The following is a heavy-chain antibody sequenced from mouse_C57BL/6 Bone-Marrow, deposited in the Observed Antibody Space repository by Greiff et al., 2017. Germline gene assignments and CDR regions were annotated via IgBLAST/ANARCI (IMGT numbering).Heavy chain of an antibody. CDR1: GFTFSDYY. Sequence: EVQLVESGGGLVQPGGSLKLSCAASGFTFSDYYMYWVRQTPEKRLEWVAYISNGGGSTYYPDTVKGRFTISRDNAKNTLYLQMSRLKSEDTAMYYCASLWYPYWGQGTLVTVSA. CDR2: ISNGGGST. D-gene: IGHD2-1*01. J-gene: IGHJ3*01. V-gene: IGHV5-12*01. CDR3: ASLWYPY.